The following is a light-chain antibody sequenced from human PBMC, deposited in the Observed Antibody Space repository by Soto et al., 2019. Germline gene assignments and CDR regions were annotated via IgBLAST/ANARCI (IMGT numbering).Light chain of an antibody. V-gene: IGLV2-14*01. Sequence: QSVLTQPASVSGSPGQSITISCTGTSSDVGGDNYVSWYQQHPGKAPKLMMYEVSNRPSGVSNRFSGSKSGNTASLTIAGLQAEDEADYYCSSSTRNSTLVFGGATKLTVL. CDR1: SSDVGGDNY. CDR2: EVS. J-gene: IGLJ2*01. CDR3: SSSTRNSTLV.